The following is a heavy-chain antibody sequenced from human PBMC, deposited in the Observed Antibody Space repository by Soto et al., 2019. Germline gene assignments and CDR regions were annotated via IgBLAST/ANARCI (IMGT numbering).Heavy chain of an antibody. Sequence: EVQLVESGGGLVQPGGSLRLSCAASGFTVANNYISWVRQAPGKGLEWVSLIHRAGTIYYADSVKGRFTISRDNSKNTVYLQMNSLRADDTAVYSWARVDGVNSAWGQGTRVTVSS. CDR3: ARVDGVNSA. CDR2: IHRAGTI. J-gene: IGHJ5*02. V-gene: IGHV3-66*01. D-gene: IGHD4-17*01. CDR1: GFTVANNY.